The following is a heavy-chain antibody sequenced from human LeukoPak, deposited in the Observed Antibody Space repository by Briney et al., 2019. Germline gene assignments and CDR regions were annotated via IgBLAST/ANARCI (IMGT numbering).Heavy chain of an antibody. CDR2: INPSGGST. CDR3: ARDGGSIAARHPPDY. D-gene: IGHD6-6*01. J-gene: IGHJ4*02. CDR1: GYTFTSYG. Sequence: VASVKVSCKASGYTFTSYGISWVRQAPGQGLEWMGIINPSGGSTSYAQKFQGRVTMTRDMSTSTVYMELSSLRSEDTAVYYCARDGGSIAARHPPDYWGQGTLVTVSS. V-gene: IGHV1-46*01.